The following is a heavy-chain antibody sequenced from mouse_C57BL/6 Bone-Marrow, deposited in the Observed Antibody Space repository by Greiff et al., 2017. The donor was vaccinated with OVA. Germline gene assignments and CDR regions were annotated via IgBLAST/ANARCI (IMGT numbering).Heavy chain of an antibody. CDR1: GYAFSSSW. Sequence: QVQLKQSGPELVKPGASVKISCKASGYAFSSSWMNWVKQRPGKGLEWIGRIYPGDGDTNYNGKFKGKATLTADKSSSTAYMQLSSLTSEDSAVYFCARESTVVATDYWGQGTTLTVSS. CDR2: IYPGDGDT. V-gene: IGHV1-82*01. D-gene: IGHD1-1*01. J-gene: IGHJ2*01. CDR3: ARESTVVATDY.